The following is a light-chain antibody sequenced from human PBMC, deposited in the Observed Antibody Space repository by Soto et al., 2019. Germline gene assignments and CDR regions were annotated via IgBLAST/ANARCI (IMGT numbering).Light chain of an antibody. CDR1: QSVLYDSNNKNY. J-gene: IGKJ4*01. CDR3: QQYYSLPLT. Sequence: DIVMSQSTDSLAASLGERATINCKSSQSVLYDSNNKNYLAWYQQKPGQPPKLLIYWASMRESGVPDRFSGGGSGTDFTLTITSLQAEDVAVYYCQQYYSLPLTFGGGTKA. CDR2: WAS. V-gene: IGKV4-1*01.